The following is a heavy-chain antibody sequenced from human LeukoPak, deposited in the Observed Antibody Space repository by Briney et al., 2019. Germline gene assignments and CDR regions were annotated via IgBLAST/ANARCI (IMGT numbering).Heavy chain of an antibody. J-gene: IGHJ4*02. CDR1: GFTFDDYG. CDR2: INWNGGSI. Sequence: GGSLILSCAPSGFTFDDYGMSWVRQDPGKGLELVSGINWNGGSIGYADSVKGRFTIPRDNAKNSLYLQMNSLRAEDTALYYCARATATDYWGQGTLVTVSS. V-gene: IGHV3-20*04. CDR3: ARATATDY. D-gene: IGHD5-18*01.